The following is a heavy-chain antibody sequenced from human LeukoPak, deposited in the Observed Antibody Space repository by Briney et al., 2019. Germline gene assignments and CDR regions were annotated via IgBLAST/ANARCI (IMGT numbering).Heavy chain of an antibody. V-gene: IGHV4-34*01. Sequence: GSLRLSCAASGFTFSSYSMNWIRQPPGKGLEWIGEINHSGSTNYNPSLKSRVTISVDTSKNQFSLKLSSVTAADTAVYYCARLQSPRAYALDVWGQGTTVTVSS. J-gene: IGHJ6*02. CDR1: GFTFSSYS. CDR2: INHSGST. CDR3: ARLQSPRAYALDV. D-gene: IGHD5-24*01.